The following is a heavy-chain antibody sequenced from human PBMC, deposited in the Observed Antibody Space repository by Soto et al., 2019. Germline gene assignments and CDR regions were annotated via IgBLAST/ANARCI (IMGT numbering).Heavy chain of an antibody. CDR2: INPNSGGT. Sequence: QVQLVQSGAEVKKPGASVKVSCKASGYTFTGYYMHWVRQAPGQGLEWMGWINPNSGGTNYAQKVQGWVTMTRDTSISTAYMELSRLRSDDTAVYYCAKSLGKDDYYYYYGMDVWGQGTTVTVSS. CDR3: AKSLGKDDYYYYYGMDV. J-gene: IGHJ6*02. V-gene: IGHV1-2*04. CDR1: GYTFTGYY.